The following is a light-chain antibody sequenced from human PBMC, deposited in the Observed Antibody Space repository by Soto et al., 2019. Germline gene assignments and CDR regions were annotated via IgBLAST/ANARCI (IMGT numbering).Light chain of an antibody. CDR2: KAS. CDR3: QQYNNWPHT. V-gene: IGKV1-5*03. CDR1: QTIDSW. J-gene: IGKJ2*01. Sequence: VQMPQSNSTLSASVGDRVTSTCRASQTIDSWLAWYQQRPGKPPNLLIYKASTLASGVPSRFSGSGSGTEFTLTINSLQSEDFAVYYCQQYNNWPHTFGQGTKVDIK.